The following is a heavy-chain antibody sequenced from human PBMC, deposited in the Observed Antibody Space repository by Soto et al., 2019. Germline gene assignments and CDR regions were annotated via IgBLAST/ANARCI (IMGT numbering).Heavy chain of an antibody. V-gene: IGHV4-39*01. CDR2: IYYRGNA. Sequence: QLQLQESGPGLVKPSETLSLTCSVSDDSINSDKYYWGWIRQPPGKGLEWIGSIYYRGNAYYNPSLQTQLPITLEKSRSKFSLKLNSVTAADSAVYFCARLEGLATISYYFDFWGPGALVTVSS. CDR3: ARLEGLATISYYFDF. CDR1: DDSINSDKYY. D-gene: IGHD3-9*01. J-gene: IGHJ4*02.